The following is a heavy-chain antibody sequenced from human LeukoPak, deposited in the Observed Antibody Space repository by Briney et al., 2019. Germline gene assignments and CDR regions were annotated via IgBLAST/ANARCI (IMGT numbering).Heavy chain of an antibody. D-gene: IGHD3-10*01. CDR2: IRYDGSNK. V-gene: IGHV3-30*02. CDR1: GFTFSSYW. J-gene: IGHJ4*02. CDR3: AKGLGGYYGSGSYLD. Sequence: PGGSLRLSCAASGFTFSSYWMHWVRQAPGKGLEWVAFIRYDGSNKYYADSVKGRFTISRDNSKNTLYLQMNSLRAEDTAVYYCAKGLGGYYGSGSYLDWGQGTLVTVSS.